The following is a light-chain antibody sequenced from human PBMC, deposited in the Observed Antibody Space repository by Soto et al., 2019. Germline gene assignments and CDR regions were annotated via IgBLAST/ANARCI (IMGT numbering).Light chain of an antibody. J-gene: IGKJ1*01. Sequence: DIQMTQSPSTLSASAGDRVTITCRASQSIDHRLAWYQQKSGRAPKLLIYDASTLRSAVPSRFSGSESGAEFTLTISSLQPDDSATYYCQQNYNVWTFGQGTKLEIK. CDR1: QSIDHR. CDR2: DAS. CDR3: QQNYNVWT. V-gene: IGKV1-5*01.